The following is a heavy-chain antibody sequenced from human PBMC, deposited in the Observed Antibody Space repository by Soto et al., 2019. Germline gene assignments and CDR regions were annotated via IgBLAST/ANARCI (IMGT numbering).Heavy chain of an antibody. Sequence: ASVKVSCKTAGYTFTSYGIHWVRQAPGQGLEWMGWINTGNNNTKYSEEVQGRVTITSGTSASTVYMELSSLRSEDTAIYYCARKWYEAFDVWGQGTMVTVSS. CDR3: ARKWYEAFDV. V-gene: IGHV1-3*04. CDR2: INTGNNNT. CDR1: GYTFTSYG. D-gene: IGHD2-8*01. J-gene: IGHJ3*01.